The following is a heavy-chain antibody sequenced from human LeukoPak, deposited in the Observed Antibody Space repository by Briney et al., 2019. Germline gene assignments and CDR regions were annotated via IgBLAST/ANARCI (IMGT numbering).Heavy chain of an antibody. CDR1: GTPIDTGY. J-gene: IGHJ5*02. CDR3: ASQSAGWPVS. D-gene: IGHD6-19*01. V-gene: IGHV4-59*08. CDR2: IYYTGPT. Sequence: SETLSLTCAVSGTPIDTGYWSWFRQAPGQGLQWIGEIYYTGPTNNNPSLKSRVTMSIDVMQDELSLKSTSVTAADTAVYFCASQSAGWPVSWGQGILVTVSS.